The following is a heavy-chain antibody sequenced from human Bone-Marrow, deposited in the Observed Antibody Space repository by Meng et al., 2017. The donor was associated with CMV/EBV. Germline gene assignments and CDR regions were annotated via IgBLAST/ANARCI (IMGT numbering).Heavy chain of an antibody. V-gene: IGHV4-34*01. J-gene: IGHJ6*02. Sequence: SETLSLTCAVYGGSFSGYYWSWIRQPPGKGLEWMGEINHSGSTNYNPSLKSRVTISVDTFKSQFSLKLSSVTAADTAVYYCATGRYCSSNSCVNTVLYYYYGMDVWGQGTTVTVSS. CDR1: GGSFSGYY. CDR2: INHSGST. D-gene: IGHD2-2*01. CDR3: ATGRYCSSNSCVNTVLYYYYGMDV.